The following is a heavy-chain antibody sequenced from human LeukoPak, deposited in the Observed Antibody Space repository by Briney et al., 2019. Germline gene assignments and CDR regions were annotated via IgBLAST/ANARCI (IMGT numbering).Heavy chain of an antibody. CDR1: GFTFSSYS. J-gene: IGHJ3*01. Sequence: GGSLRLSCAASGFTFSSYSMHWVRQAPGKGLEWVSYISSSNSISTIYYADSVKGRFTISRDNAKNSLHLQMNSLRDEDTAVYYCAREWDNWNEILRDALDFWGQGTMVSASS. CDR2: ISSSNSISTI. V-gene: IGHV3-48*02. D-gene: IGHD1-1*01. CDR3: AREWDNWNEILRDALDF.